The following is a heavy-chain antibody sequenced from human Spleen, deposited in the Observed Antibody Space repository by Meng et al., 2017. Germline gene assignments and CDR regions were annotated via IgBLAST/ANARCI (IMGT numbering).Heavy chain of an antibody. CDR3: ARVDTVEFDY. CDR1: RYIFTHYG. CDR2: INTDTGNP. D-gene: IGHD1-1*01. Sequence: QWQLVQSGCWFKKPGDSLKVSCKASRYIFTHYGINWVRQAPGQGLEWMGWINTDTGNPTYAQGFTGRFVFSLDTSVSTAYLQISSLKAEDTAVYYCARVDTVEFDYWGQGTLVTVSS. V-gene: IGHV7-4-1*02. J-gene: IGHJ4*02.